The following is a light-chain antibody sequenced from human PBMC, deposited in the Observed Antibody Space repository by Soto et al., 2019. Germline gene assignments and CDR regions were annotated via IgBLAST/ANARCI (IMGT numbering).Light chain of an antibody. CDR2: SNN. V-gene: IGLV1-44*01. Sequence: QSVLTQPPSASGTPGQRVTISCSGSSSNIGSNTVNWYQQLPGTAPKLLIYSNNQRPSGVPDRFSGSKSGTSASLAISGLQSEDEADYYCAAWDDSLNVFYVFGTGTKPTVL. CDR1: SSNIGSNT. J-gene: IGLJ1*01. CDR3: AAWDDSLNVFYV.